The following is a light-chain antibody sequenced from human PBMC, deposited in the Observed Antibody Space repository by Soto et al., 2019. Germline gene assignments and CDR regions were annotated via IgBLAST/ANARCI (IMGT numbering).Light chain of an antibody. V-gene: IGKV3-11*01. Sequence: EIVLTQSPATLSLSPGERATLSCRASQSVSNYLAWYQQKPGQAPRLLIYDASHTATGIPARFSGSGSGTDFTLTISSLEPEDFAVYYCQQRSNWLSITFGQGKRLEIK. CDR2: DAS. J-gene: IGKJ5*01. CDR3: QQRSNWLSIT. CDR1: QSVSNY.